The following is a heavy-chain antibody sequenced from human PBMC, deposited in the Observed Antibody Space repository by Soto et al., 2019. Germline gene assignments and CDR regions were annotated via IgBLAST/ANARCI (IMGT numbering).Heavy chain of an antibody. CDR2: IIPIFGTA. CDR1: GGTLSSYA. V-gene: IGHV1-69*13. J-gene: IGHJ6*02. D-gene: IGHD3-3*01. CDR3: AREIYDSPGGMDV. Sequence: SVKVSCKASGGTLSSYAISWVRQAPGQGLEWMGGIIPIFGTANYAQKFQGRVTITADESTSTAYMELSSLRSEDTAVYYCAREIYDSPGGMDVWGQGTTVTVSS.